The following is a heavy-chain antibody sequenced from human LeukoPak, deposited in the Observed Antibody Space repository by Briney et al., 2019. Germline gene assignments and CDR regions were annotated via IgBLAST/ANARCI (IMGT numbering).Heavy chain of an antibody. V-gene: IGHV4-59*01. D-gene: IGHD3-10*01. CDR1: GGSISSYY. Sequence: SETLSLTCTVSGGSISSYYWSWIRQPPGKGLEWIGYIYYSGSTNYNPSLKSRVTTSVDTSKNQFSLKLSSVTAADTAVYYCARKPGSGSYYAYFDYWGQGTLVTVSS. CDR3: ARKPGSGSYYAYFDY. J-gene: IGHJ4*02. CDR2: IYYSGST.